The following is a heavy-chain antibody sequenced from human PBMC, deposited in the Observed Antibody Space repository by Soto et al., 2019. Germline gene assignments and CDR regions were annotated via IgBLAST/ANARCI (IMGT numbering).Heavy chain of an antibody. CDR3: ARVPDTSYCSGGSCYSVDY. J-gene: IGHJ4*02. V-gene: IGHV3-48*01. Sequence: EVQLVESGGGLVQPGGSLRLSCAASGFTFSSYSMNWVRQAPGKGLEWVSYISSSSSTIYYADSVKGRFTISRDNAKNSLYLQMNSLRAEDTAVYYCARVPDTSYCSGGSCYSVDYWGQGTLVTFSS. CDR2: ISSSSSTI. CDR1: GFTFSSYS. D-gene: IGHD2-15*01.